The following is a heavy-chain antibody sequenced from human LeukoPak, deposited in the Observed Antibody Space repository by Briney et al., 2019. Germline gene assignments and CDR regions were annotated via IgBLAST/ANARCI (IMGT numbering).Heavy chain of an antibody. CDR2: IKQDGSEK. Sequence: PGGSLRLSCAASGFTFSSYWMSWVRQAPGKGLEWVANIKQDGSEKYYVDSVKGRFTISRDNAKNSLYLQMNSLRAEDTAVYYCARAPFGYSNYIHYSDYWGQGTLVTVSS. D-gene: IGHD4-11*01. V-gene: IGHV3-7*01. CDR1: GFTFSSYW. J-gene: IGHJ4*02. CDR3: ARAPFGYSNYIHYSDY.